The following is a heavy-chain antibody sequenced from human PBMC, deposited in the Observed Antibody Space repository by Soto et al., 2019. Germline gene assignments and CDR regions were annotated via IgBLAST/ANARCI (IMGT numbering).Heavy chain of an antibody. CDR2: IYSGGST. Sequence: GGSLRLSCAASGFTVSSNYMSWVRQAPGKGLEWVSVIYSGGSTYYADSVKGRFTISRDNSKNTLYLQMNSLRAEDTAVYYCARGTQHYYYGMDIWGQGTTVTVSS. J-gene: IGHJ6*02. CDR1: GFTVSSNY. V-gene: IGHV3-66*01. D-gene: IGHD2-2*01. CDR3: ARGTQHYYYGMDI.